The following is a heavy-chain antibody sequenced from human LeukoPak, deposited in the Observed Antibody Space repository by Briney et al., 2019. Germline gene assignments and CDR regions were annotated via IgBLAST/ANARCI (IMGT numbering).Heavy chain of an antibody. V-gene: IGHV4-38-2*02. Sequence: SETLSLTCTVSGYSTSSGYYWGWIRQPPGKGLEWIGIIYHSGRTDYNPSLKSRVTISVDTSKNQFSLKLSSVTAADTAVYYCARDGRSIVGAISFDYWGQGTLVTVSS. CDR3: ARDGRSIVGAISFDY. D-gene: IGHD1-26*01. J-gene: IGHJ4*02. CDR1: GYSTSSGYY. CDR2: IYHSGRT.